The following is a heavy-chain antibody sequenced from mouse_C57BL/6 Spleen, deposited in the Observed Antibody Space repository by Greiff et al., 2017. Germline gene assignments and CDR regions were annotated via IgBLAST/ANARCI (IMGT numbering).Heavy chain of an antibody. J-gene: IGHJ4*01. V-gene: IGHV1-62-2*01. D-gene: IGHD2-2*01. CDR1: GYTFTEYT. CDR2: FYPGSGSI. CDR3: ARHEDAPSGYYDAMDY. Sequence: VQLQESGAELVKPGASVKLSCKASGYTFTEYTIHWVKQRSGQGLEWIGWFYPGSGSIKYNEKFKDKATLTADKSSSTVYMELSRLTSEDSAVYFCARHEDAPSGYYDAMDYWGQGTSVTVSS.